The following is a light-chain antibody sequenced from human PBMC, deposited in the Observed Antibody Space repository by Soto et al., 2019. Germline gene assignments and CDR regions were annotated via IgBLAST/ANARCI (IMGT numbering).Light chain of an antibody. CDR1: SSDVGGYNF. CDR3: TSHAGSTNLI. CDR2: DVN. J-gene: IGLJ2*01. V-gene: IGLV2-8*01. Sequence: QSALTQPPSASGSPGQSVTISCTGTSSDVGGYNFVSWYQQHPGKAPKLMIYDVNKRPSGVPDRFSGSKSGNTASLTVSGLQAEDEADYYCTSHAGSTNLIFGGGTKLTVL.